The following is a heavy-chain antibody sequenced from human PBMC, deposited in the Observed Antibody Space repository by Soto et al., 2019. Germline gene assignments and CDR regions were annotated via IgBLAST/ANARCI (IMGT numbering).Heavy chain of an antibody. Sequence: QVQLVQSGAEVRKPGSSLRASCKSSGATFSTTGISWVRQAPGQGLEWMGGIIPLFGTPKYARKFQGRVSITADESTNTVYMELNSLRPDDAAVYYCARASPVICGGDPCYRLDSSFDSWGQGSLVIVSS. V-gene: IGHV1-69*01. CDR1: GATFSTTG. D-gene: IGHD2-21*02. J-gene: IGHJ5*01. CDR2: IIPLFGTP. CDR3: ARASPVICGGDPCYRLDSSFDS.